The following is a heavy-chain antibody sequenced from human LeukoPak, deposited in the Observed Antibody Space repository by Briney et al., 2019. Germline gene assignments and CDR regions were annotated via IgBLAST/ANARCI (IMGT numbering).Heavy chain of an antibody. CDR2: ISSSSSYI. CDR3: ARDGTYYDSSGPKTVDAFDI. Sequence: PGGSLRLSCAASGFTFSRYSMNWVRQAPGKGLEWVSSISSSSSYIYYADSVKGRFTISRDNAKNSLYLQMNSLRAEDTAVYYCARDGTYYDSSGPKTVDAFDIWGQGTMVTVSS. D-gene: IGHD3-22*01. CDR1: GFTFSRYS. V-gene: IGHV3-21*01. J-gene: IGHJ3*02.